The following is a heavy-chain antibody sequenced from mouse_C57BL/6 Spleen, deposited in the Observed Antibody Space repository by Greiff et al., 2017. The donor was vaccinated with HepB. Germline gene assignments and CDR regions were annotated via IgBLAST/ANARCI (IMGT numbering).Heavy chain of an antibody. CDR3: ARKTGYYAMDY. CDR2: IWSGGST. V-gene: IGHV2-2*01. CDR1: GFSLTSYG. Sequence: VQRVESGPGLVQPSQSLSITCTVSGFSLTSYGVHWVRQSPGKGLEWLGVIWSGGSTDYNAAVISRLSISKDNSKSQVFFKMNSLQADDTAIYYCARKTGYYAMDYWGQGTSVTVSS. D-gene: IGHD4-1*01. J-gene: IGHJ4*01.